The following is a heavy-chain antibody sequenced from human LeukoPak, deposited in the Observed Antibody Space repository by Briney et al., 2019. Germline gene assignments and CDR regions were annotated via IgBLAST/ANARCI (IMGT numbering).Heavy chain of an antibody. CDR1: GYSLTNYW. D-gene: IGHD7-27*01. CDR2: IYPSDSDT. CDR3: ARRELGILYYFDY. J-gene: IGHJ4*02. Sequence: GESLKISCKGSGYSLTNYWIGWVRQMPGKGLEWMGIIYPSDSDTTYSPSFQGQVTISADKSISTAYLQWSSLKASDTAMYYCARRELGILYYFDYWGQGTLVTVSS. V-gene: IGHV5-51*01.